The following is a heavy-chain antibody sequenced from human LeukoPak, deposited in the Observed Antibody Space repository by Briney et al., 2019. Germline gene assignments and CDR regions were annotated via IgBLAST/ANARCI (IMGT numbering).Heavy chain of an antibody. CDR1: GGTFSSYA. CDR2: IIPIFGTA. J-gene: IGHJ5*02. CDR3: ARDRIRSIVGATHNWFDP. D-gene: IGHD1-26*01. Sequence: GASVKVSCKASGGTFSSYAISWVRQAPGQGLEWMGGIIPIFGTANYAQKFQGRVTITADESTSTAYMELSSLRSEDTAVYYCARDRIRSIVGATHNWFDPWGQGTLVTVSS. V-gene: IGHV1-69*01.